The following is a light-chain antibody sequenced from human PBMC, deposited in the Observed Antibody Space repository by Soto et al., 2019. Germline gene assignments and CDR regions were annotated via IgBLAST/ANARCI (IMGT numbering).Light chain of an antibody. CDR1: QSVSSN. Sequence: EIVMTQSPGTLSVSPGERATLSCRASQSVSSNLAWYQQKPGQAPRLLIYGASTRATRIPARFSGSRSGTEFTLAISSLQSEDFAVYYCQQYNNWPRTFGQGTNVEIK. J-gene: IGKJ1*01. CDR2: GAS. V-gene: IGKV3-15*01. CDR3: QQYNNWPRT.